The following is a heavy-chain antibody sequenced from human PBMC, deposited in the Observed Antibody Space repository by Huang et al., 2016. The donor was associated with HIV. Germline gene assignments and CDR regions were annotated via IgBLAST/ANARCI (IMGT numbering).Heavy chain of an antibody. Sequence: QVQLQQWGAELLKPSETLSLTCPVSGGSFSGHYWTWIRQPHGRGLEGSGEISDSGSTTHNPALKSRVTISGDTSQSQFSLKLNSVTAADTAIYYCARMFKYDSGGYWGNDAFDIWGQGTMVTVSS. CDR1: GGSFSGHY. CDR2: ISDSGST. J-gene: IGHJ3*02. CDR3: ARMFKYDSGGYWGNDAFDI. D-gene: IGHD3-22*01. V-gene: IGHV4-34*02.